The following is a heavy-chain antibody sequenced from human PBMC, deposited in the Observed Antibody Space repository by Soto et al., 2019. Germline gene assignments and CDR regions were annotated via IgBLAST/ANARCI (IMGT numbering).Heavy chain of an antibody. V-gene: IGHV1-3*01. Sequence: GASVKFSCKASGYTFTSYAMHWVRQAPGQRLEWMGWINAGNGNTKYSQKFQGRVTITRDTSASTAYMELSSLRSEDTAVYYCARVPRYSSSWFYYFDYWGQGTLVTVSS. CDR2: INAGNGNT. D-gene: IGHD6-13*01. J-gene: IGHJ4*02. CDR1: GYTFTSYA. CDR3: ARVPRYSSSWFYYFDY.